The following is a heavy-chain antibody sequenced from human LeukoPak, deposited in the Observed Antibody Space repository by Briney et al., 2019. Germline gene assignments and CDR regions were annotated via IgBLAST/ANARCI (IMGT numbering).Heavy chain of an antibody. CDR1: GGSFSSSSYY. Sequence: SETLSLTCTVSGGSFSSSSYYWGWIRQPPGKGLEWIGTIYYTGSTYYNPSLKSRVTISVDPSKSRFSLKVKSVTAADTAVYFCTTIEARPIYFDYWGQGTLVTVSS. CDR3: TTIEARPIYFDY. CDR2: IYYTGST. J-gene: IGHJ4*02. V-gene: IGHV4-39*01. D-gene: IGHD6-6*01.